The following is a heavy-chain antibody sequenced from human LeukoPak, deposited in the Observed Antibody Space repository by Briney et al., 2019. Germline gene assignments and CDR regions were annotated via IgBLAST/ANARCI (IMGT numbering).Heavy chain of an antibody. CDR1: GLPIADFA. J-gene: IGHJ4*02. CDR3: ARESGKFDY. Sequence: PGGSLRLSCVVSGLPIADFAIHWVRQAPGKGLEWVSLISGDGVSTFYADSVKGRFSISRDNSKNSLSLEMNSLRTEDTAMYYCARESGKFDYWGQGTLVAVSS. CDR2: ISGDGVST. V-gene: IGHV3-43*02.